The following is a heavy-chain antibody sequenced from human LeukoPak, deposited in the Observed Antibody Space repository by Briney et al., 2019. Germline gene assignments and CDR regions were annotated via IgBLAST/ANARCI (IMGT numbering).Heavy chain of an antibody. CDR3: ARGLRNYYGSGSYFEPFDY. Sequence: KPSETLSLTCAVYGGSFSGYYWSWIRQPPGKGLEWIGEINHSGSTNYNPSLKSRVTISVDTSKNQFSLKLSSVTAADTAVYYCARGLRNYYGSGSYFEPFDYWGQGILVTVSS. CDR1: GGSFSGYY. CDR2: INHSGST. V-gene: IGHV4-34*01. D-gene: IGHD3-10*01. J-gene: IGHJ4*02.